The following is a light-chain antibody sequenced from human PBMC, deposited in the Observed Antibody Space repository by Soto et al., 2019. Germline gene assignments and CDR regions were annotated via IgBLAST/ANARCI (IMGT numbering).Light chain of an antibody. CDR2: DVS. CDR3: CSYAGSFYG. V-gene: IGLV2-11*01. CDR1: SSDVGGYNY. Sequence: QSALTQPRSVSGSPGQSVTISCTGTSSDVGGYNYVSWYQQHPGKAPKLMIYDVSKRPSGVPDRFSGSKSGNTASLTISGLQAEDEADYYCCSYAGSFYGFGPRNQVP. J-gene: IGLJ1*01.